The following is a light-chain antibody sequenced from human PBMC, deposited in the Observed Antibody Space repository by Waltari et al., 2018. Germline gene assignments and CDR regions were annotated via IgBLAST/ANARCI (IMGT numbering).Light chain of an antibody. CDR1: QSLTKRY. Sequence: EVVLTQSTDTLSLSPGERATLSCRASQSLTKRYLAWYQQKPGRAPRLLIYGASSRAAGIPDRFSGSGSGTDFTLTISRLEPEDFAVYYCQQYGSSVLYTFGQGTKLEIK. CDR2: GAS. J-gene: IGKJ2*01. CDR3: QQYGSSVLYT. V-gene: IGKV3-20*01.